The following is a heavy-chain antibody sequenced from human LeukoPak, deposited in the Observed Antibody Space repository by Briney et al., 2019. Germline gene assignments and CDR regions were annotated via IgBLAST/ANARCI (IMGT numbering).Heavy chain of an antibody. Sequence: PGGSLRLSWAVSGFTFSNYMMTWVRQAPGEGLEWVANMRTDGSVPSYVDSVKGRFIISRDNAKNSLYLQMNSLRAEDTAVYYCARDKDFTIDYWGQGTLVTVSS. V-gene: IGHV3-7*01. D-gene: IGHD3-10*01. J-gene: IGHJ4*02. CDR1: GFTFSNYM. CDR2: MRTDGSVP. CDR3: ARDKDFTIDY.